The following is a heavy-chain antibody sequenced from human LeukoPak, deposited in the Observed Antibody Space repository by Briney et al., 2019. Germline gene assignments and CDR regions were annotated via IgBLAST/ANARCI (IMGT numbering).Heavy chain of an antibody. CDR1: GLIFSNYW. V-gene: IGHV3-74*01. CDR3: ATGGAQYYDY. J-gene: IGHJ4*02. Sequence: GGSLGLSCAASGLIFSNYWMHWVRQAPGKGLVWVSRINSDGSSTIYADSVKGRFTISRDNAKNTVVLQMNSLSAEDTAVYYCATGGAQYYDYWGQGTVVTVSS. D-gene: IGHD3-16*01. CDR2: INSDGSST.